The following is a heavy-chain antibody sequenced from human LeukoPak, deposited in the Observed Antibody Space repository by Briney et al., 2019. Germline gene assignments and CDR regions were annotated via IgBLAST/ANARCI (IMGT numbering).Heavy chain of an antibody. CDR2: IYPGDSDT. V-gene: IGHV5-51*03. CDR3: ARPRRGYSGYDYLYYFDY. CDR1: GYSFTSYW. D-gene: IGHD5-12*01. Sequence: KPGESLKISCKGSGYSFTSYWIGWVRQMPGKGLEWMGIIYPGDSDTRYSPSFQGQVTISADESISTAYLQWSSLKASDTAMYYCARPRRGYSGYDYLYYFDYWGQGTLVTVSS. J-gene: IGHJ4*02.